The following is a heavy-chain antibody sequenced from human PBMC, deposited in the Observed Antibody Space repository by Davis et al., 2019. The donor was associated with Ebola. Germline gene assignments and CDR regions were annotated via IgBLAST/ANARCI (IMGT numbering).Heavy chain of an antibody. CDR2: IIPIFGTA. Sequence: AASVKVSCKASGGTFSSYAISWVRQAPGQGLEWMGGIIPIFGTANYAQKFQGRVTMTRDTSTSTVYMELSSLRSEDTAVYYCARFGYCSSTSCYWGYYYYGMDVWGQGTTVTVSS. V-gene: IGHV1-69*05. CDR1: GGTFSSYA. D-gene: IGHD2-2*01. CDR3: ARFGYCSSTSCYWGYYYYGMDV. J-gene: IGHJ6*02.